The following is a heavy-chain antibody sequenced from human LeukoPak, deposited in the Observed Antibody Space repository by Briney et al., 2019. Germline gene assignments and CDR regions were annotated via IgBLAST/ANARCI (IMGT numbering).Heavy chain of an antibody. Sequence: AGGSLRLSCAASGFTFSSYAMSWVRQAPGKGLEWVSAISGSGGSTYYADSVKGRFTISRDNSKNTLYLQMNSLRAEDTAVYYCAKQVRAHDAFDIWGQGTMVTVSS. CDR3: AKQVRAHDAFDI. V-gene: IGHV3-23*01. J-gene: IGHJ3*02. CDR1: GFTFSSYA. CDR2: ISGSGGST.